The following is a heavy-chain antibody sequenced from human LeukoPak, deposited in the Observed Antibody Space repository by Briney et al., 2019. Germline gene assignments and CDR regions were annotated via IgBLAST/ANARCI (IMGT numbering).Heavy chain of an antibody. CDR3: ARGGGFDP. V-gene: IGHV3-48*01. Sequence: QTGGSLRLSCAASGFTFSSYSMNWVRQAPGKGLEWVSYISSSSSTIYYADSVKGRFTISRDNAKNSLYLQMNSLRAEDTAVYYCARGGGFDPWGQGTLVTVSS. CDR2: ISSSSSTI. J-gene: IGHJ5*02. CDR1: GFTFSSYS.